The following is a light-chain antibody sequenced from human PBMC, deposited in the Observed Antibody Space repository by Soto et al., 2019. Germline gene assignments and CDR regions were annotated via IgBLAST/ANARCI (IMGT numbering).Light chain of an antibody. Sequence: IQFTHSPSSLSAPVVSRVTITCRASQGISNYLAWYQQKPGKVPELLIYAASTLQTGVPSRFSGGGSGTDFTLTLSSLQPEDFATYYCQQVNSFPRTFGQGTRLENK. V-gene: IGKV1-9*01. CDR3: QQVNSFPRT. CDR1: QGISNY. J-gene: IGKJ5*01. CDR2: AAS.